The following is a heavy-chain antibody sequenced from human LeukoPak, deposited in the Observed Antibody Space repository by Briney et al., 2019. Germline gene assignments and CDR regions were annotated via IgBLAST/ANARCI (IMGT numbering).Heavy chain of an antibody. CDR3: ARGYGDFRVEGRYFHS. D-gene: IGHD4-17*01. CDR2: VHYSGTA. J-gene: IGHJ4*02. V-gene: IGHV4-59*01. CDR1: DGSITNYD. Sequence: PSETLSLICTVSDGSITNYDWSWVRQPPGQGLEFIGHVHYSGTANYNPSLRSRVTISIDTSKKHFFLKLKSVTAADTAVYYCARGYGDFRVEGRYFHSWGQGTLVTVSS.